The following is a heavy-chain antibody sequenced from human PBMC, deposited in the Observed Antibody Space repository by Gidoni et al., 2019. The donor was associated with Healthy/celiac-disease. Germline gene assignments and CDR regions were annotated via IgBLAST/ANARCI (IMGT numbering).Heavy chain of an antibody. CDR3: AHRGPIDKWSYGLTWFDP. CDR2: IYWDNDQ. V-gene: IGHV2-5*02. CDR1: GFSLSTSGMA. Sequence: QITLKESGPTLVKPTQTLTLTCTFSGFSLSTSGMAVGWIRQPPGKALEWLALIYWDNDQRYSPSLRSRLTITKDTSKNQVVLTMTNMESLDTATYYCAHRGPIDKWSYGLTWFDPWGQGTLVTVSS. J-gene: IGHJ5*02. D-gene: IGHD3-10*01.